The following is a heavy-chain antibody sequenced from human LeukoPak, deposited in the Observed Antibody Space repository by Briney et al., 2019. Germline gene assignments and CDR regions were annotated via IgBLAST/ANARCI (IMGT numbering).Heavy chain of an antibody. V-gene: IGHV3-48*04. CDR2: ISSSSSTI. D-gene: IGHD6-13*01. Sequence: GGSLRLSCAASGFTFSSYSMNWVRQAPGKGLEWVSYISSSSSTIYYADSVKGRFTISRDNAKNSLYLQMNSLRAEDTAVYYCARDPHSSSWYVPGYLDYWGQGTLVTVSS. CDR1: GFTFSSYS. J-gene: IGHJ4*02. CDR3: ARDPHSSSWYVPGYLDY.